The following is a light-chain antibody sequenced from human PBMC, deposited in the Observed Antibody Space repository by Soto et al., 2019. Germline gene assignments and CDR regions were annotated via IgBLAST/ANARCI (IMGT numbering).Light chain of an antibody. CDR1: QSVSSN. J-gene: IGKJ4*01. Sequence: EIVMTQSPATLSVSPGERATLSCRASQSVSSNLAWYQQKPGQAPRLLIYGASTRATGIPARFSGSGSGTEFTLTISSLQSEYFAVYYCQHRDTFGGGTKVEIK. V-gene: IGKV3-15*01. CDR2: GAS. CDR3: QHRDT.